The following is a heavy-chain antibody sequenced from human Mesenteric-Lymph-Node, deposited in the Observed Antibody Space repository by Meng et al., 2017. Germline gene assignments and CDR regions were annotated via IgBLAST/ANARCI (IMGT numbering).Heavy chain of an antibody. CDR2: INRNGDLD. J-gene: IGHJ4*02. Sequence: QVEAVESGGGVVQPGRSLRPSCAASGVTFSDHYMSWIRQAPGKGLEWVAFINRNGDLDSYADSVKGRFTISRDNAKNSLFLQLNSLTDEDTAAYYCGRGHWGLDYLGQGTLVTVSS. V-gene: IGHV3-11*01. CDR1: GVTFSDHY. D-gene: IGHD7-27*01. CDR3: GRGHWGLDY.